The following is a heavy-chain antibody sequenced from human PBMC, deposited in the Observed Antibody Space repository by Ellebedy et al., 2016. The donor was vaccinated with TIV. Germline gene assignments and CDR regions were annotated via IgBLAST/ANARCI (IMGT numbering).Heavy chain of an antibody. J-gene: IGHJ4*02. V-gene: IGHV1-3*01. Sequence: ASVKVSXKASRYTFTSYAMHWVRQAPGQRLEWMGWINAGNGNTKYSQKFQGRVTITRDTSASTAYMELSSLRSEDTAVYYCARDSAMQYYFDYWGQGTLVTVSS. CDR3: ARDSAMQYYFDY. CDR2: INAGNGNT. CDR1: RYTFTSYA. D-gene: IGHD3-10*01.